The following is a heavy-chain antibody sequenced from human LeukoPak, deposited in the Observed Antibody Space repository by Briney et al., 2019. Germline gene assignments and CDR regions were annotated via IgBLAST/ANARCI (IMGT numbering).Heavy chain of an antibody. J-gene: IGHJ3*02. CDR3: ARDCSGGSCYGAFVI. V-gene: IGHV4-30-4*01. Sequence: TSQTLSLTCTVSGASIRSGDYYWSWIRQPPGKGLEWIGYIYDSGSTYYNPSLKSRITISVDTSENRFSLKLSSVTATDTAVYYCARDCSGGSCYGAFVIWGQGTMVTVSS. CDR2: IYDSGST. CDR1: GASIRSGDYY. D-gene: IGHD2-15*01.